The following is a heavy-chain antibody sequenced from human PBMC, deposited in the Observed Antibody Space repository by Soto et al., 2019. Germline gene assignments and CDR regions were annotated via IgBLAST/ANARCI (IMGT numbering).Heavy chain of an antibody. D-gene: IGHD2-21*01. J-gene: IGHJ5*02. CDR1: GGSISTSRSY. V-gene: IGHV4-39*01. CDR2: IFYSGST. Sequence: QLQLLESGPGLVKASETLSLTCSVSGGSISTSRSYWAWIRQPPGKGLEWLANIFYSGSTFYNPSLASRVSGSVYTSKNEFSLQLRSVTAADTAVYYCARQPTTGDTDLWFDPWGQGTLVTVSS. CDR3: ARQPTTGDTDLWFDP.